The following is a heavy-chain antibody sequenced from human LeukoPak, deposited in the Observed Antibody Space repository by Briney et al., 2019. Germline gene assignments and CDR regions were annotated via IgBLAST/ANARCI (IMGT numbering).Heavy chain of an antibody. CDR3: AKRRYYYDSSGYLFDY. CDR2: ISGSGGST. Sequence: PGGSLRLSCAASGFTFSSFAMSWVRQAPGKGLEWVSTISGSGGSTYYADSVKGRFTISRDNSKNTLYLQMNSLRAEDTAVYYCAKRRYYYDSSGYLFDYWGQGTLVTVSS. D-gene: IGHD3-22*01. J-gene: IGHJ4*02. CDR1: GFTFSSFA. V-gene: IGHV3-23*01.